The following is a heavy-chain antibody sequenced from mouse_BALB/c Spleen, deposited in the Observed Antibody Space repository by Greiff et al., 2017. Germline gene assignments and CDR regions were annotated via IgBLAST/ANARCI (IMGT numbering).Heavy chain of an antibody. Sequence: EVHLVESGGGLVQPGGSRKLSCAASGFTFSSFGMHWVRQAPEKGLEWVAYISSGSSTIYYADTVKGRFTISRDNPKNTLFLQMTSLRSEDTAMYYCARGYYPSWFAYWGQGTLVTVSA. CDR3: ARGYYPSWFAY. CDR2: ISSGSSTI. V-gene: IGHV5-17*02. J-gene: IGHJ3*01. D-gene: IGHD2-3*01. CDR1: GFTFSSFG.